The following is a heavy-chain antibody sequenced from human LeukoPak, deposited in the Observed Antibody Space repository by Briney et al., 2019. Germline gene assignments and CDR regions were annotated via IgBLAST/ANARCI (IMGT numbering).Heavy chain of an antibody. Sequence: SETLSLTCAVSGGSISSSNWWSWVRQPPGKGLEWIGEIYHSGSTNYNPSLKSRVTISVDTSKNQFSLKLSSVTAADTAVYYRATLGGYYYDSSGYPGAFDIWGQGTMVTVSS. V-gene: IGHV4-4*02. D-gene: IGHD3-22*01. CDR2: IYHSGST. CDR1: GGSISSSNW. CDR3: ATLGGYYYDSSGYPGAFDI. J-gene: IGHJ3*02.